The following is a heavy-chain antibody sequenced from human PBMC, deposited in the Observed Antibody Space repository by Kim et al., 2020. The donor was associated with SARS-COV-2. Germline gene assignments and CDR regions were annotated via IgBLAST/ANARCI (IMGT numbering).Heavy chain of an antibody. Sequence: SETLSLNCTITGGSISSYYWTWIRQPPGKGLEWIGYIYYSGTTNYNPSLKSRVTISLDTSKNQFSLEVNSVTAADTAVYYCARFYDYGDLWGQGTLVTVSS. J-gene: IGHJ4*02. D-gene: IGHD2-2*01. V-gene: IGHV4-59*01. CDR3: ARFYDYGDL. CDR2: IYYSGTT. CDR1: GGSISSYY.